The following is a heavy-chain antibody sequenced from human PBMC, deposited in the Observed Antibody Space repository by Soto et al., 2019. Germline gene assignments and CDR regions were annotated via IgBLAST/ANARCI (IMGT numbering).Heavy chain of an antibody. CDR3: ARDRTKIPFDY. V-gene: IGHV4-30-2*01. Sequence: SETLSLPCPVTGGPIRGRGYYWSWIRQRPGKGLEWIGYIYHSGSTYYNPSLKSRVTISVDRSKNQFSLKLSSVTAADTAVYYCARDRTKIPFDYWGQGTLVTVAS. D-gene: IGHD1-7*01. CDR2: IYHSGST. CDR1: GGPIRGRGYY. J-gene: IGHJ4*02.